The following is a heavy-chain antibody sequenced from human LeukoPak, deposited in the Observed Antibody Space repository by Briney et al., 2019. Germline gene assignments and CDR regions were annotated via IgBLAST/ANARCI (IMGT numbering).Heavy chain of an antibody. CDR1: GFTFSSYG. CDR2: IWYDGSNK. Sequence: GGSLRLSCAASGFTFSSYGMHWVRQAPGKGLEWVAVIWYDGSNKYYADSVKGRFTISGDNSKNTLYLQMNSLRAEDTAVYYCARETSTGTTGDYWGQGTLVTVSS. D-gene: IGHD1-7*01. V-gene: IGHV3-33*01. J-gene: IGHJ4*02. CDR3: ARETSTGTTGDY.